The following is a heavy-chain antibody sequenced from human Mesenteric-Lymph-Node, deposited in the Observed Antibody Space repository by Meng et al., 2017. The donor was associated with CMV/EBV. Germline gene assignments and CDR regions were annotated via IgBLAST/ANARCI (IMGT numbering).Heavy chain of an antibody. CDR2: IYYSGST. D-gene: IGHD3-3*01. J-gene: IGHJ5*02. V-gene: IGHV4-39*01. CDR1: GGSISSSSYY. Sequence: SETLSLTCTVSGGSISSSSYYWGWIRQPPGKGLEWIGSIYYSGSTYYNPSLKSRVTISVDTSKNQFSLKLSSVTAADTAVYYCARAFITIVHWFDPWGQGTLVTVSS. CDR3: ARAFITIVHWFDP.